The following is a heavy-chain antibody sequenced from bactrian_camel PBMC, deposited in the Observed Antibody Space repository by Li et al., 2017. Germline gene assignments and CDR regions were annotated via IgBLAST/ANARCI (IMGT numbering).Heavy chain of an antibody. V-gene: IGHV3S53*01. CDR3: ATLPVDYDIWAGGNRAFGY. CDR2: IAGDGRI. D-gene: IGHD4*01. CDR1: ARRYSSYC. J-gene: IGHJ6*01. Sequence: VQLVESGGGLVQPGGSLRLSCAASARRYSSYCMGWFRQAPGKDREGVATIAGDGRINYRDSVKGRFTISRDDARNTVHLQMNSLKSEDMALYYCATLPVDYDIWAGGNRAFGYWGQGTQVTVS.